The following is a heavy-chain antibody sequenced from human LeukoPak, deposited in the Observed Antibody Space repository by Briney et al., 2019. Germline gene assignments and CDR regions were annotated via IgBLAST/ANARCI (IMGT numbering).Heavy chain of an antibody. J-gene: IGHJ6*02. CDR3: AGHSNFGSGTWEGYYYYYGMDV. CDR1: GVSISSYY. D-gene: IGHD3-10*01. CDR2: IYYSGST. V-gene: IGHV4-59*08. Sequence: ASETLSLTCTVSGVSISSYYWSWIRQPPGKGLEWIGYIYYSGSTNYNPSLKSRVTISVDTSKNQFSLKLSSVTAADTAVYYCAGHSNFGSGTWEGYYYYYGMDVWGQGTTVTVSS.